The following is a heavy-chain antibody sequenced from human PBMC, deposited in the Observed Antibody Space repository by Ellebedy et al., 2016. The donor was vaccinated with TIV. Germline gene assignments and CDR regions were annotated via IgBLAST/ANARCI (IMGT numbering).Heavy chain of an antibody. CDR1: GFTFSSDG. D-gene: IGHD3-10*01. V-gene: IGHV3-30*03. CDR3: ARGGDPYFDF. Sequence: PGGSLRLSCAASGFTFSSDGMHWVRQAPGKGLAWVAVISYDGSEKYYANSVKGRFTISRDNSKNTVYLQMNSLRVEDTAVYYCARGGDPYFDFWGQGTLVTVSS. CDR2: ISYDGSEK. J-gene: IGHJ4*02.